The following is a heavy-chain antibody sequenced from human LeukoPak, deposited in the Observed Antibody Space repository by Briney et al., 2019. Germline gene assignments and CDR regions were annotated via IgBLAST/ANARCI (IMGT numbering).Heavy chain of an antibody. J-gene: IGHJ4*02. V-gene: IGHV3-30*04. CDR1: GFTFSSYA. D-gene: IGHD3-9*01. Sequence: PGGSLRLSCAASGFTFSSYAMHWVRQAPGKGLEWVADISYDGRNKYYADSVKGRLTISRDNSKSTLYLQMNSLRAEDTATYYCARSPYYDILAGFYYYFDYWGQGTLVTVSS. CDR2: ISYDGRNK. CDR3: ARSPYYDILAGFYYYFDY.